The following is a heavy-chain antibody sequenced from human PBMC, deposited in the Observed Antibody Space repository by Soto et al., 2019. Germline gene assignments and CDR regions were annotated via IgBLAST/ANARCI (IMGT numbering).Heavy chain of an antibody. Sequence: ASETLSLTCTVSGGSISSYYWSWIRQPPGKGLEWIGYIYYSGSTNYNPSLKSRVTISVDTSKNQFSLKLSSVTAADTAMYHCARVINPWAFDLWGQGTMVTVSS. CDR2: IYYSGST. V-gene: IGHV4-59*08. CDR1: GGSISSYY. CDR3: ARVINPWAFDL. J-gene: IGHJ3*01.